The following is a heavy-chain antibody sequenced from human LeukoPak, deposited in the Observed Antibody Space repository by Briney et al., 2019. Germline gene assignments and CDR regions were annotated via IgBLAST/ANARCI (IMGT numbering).Heavy chain of an antibody. V-gene: IGHV3-30-3*01. CDR1: GFTFSSYA. CDR3: ARRDGSGSVDY. D-gene: IGHD3-10*01. J-gene: IGHJ4*02. CDR2: ISYDGSNK. Sequence: GGSLRLSCAASGFTFSSYAMHWVRQAPGKGLEWVAVISYDGSNKYYADSVKGRFTISRDNSKNTLYLQMNSLRAEDTAVYYCARRDGSGSVDYWGQGTLVTVSS.